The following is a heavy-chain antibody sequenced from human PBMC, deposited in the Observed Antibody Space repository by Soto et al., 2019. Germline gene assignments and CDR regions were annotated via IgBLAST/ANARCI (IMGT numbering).Heavy chain of an antibody. J-gene: IGHJ6*02. D-gene: IGHD3-22*01. Sequence: PGGSLRLSCAASGFTVSSNYMSWVRQAPGKGLEWVSVIYSGGSTYYADSVKGRFTISRDNSNTLYLQMNSLRAEDTAVYYCAKDLLPITTLNYGMDVWGQGTTVTVSS. CDR3: AKDLLPITTLNYGMDV. CDR1: GFTVSSNY. CDR2: IYSGGST. V-gene: IGHV3-66*02.